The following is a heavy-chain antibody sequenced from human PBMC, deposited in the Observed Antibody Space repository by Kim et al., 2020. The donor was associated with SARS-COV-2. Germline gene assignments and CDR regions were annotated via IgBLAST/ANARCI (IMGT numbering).Heavy chain of an antibody. V-gene: IGHV3-30*02. J-gene: IGHJ4*02. Sequence: ADSVKCRFTISRDNSKNTLYLQMNSLRAEDTAVYYCAKSFSAAAGIVSDYWGQGTLVTVSS. D-gene: IGHD6-13*01. CDR3: AKSFSAAAGIVSDY.